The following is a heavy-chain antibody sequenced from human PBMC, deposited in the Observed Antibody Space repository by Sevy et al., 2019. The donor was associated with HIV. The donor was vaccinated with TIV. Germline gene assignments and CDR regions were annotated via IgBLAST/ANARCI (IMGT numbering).Heavy chain of an antibody. CDR1: GFTFSDYS. V-gene: IGHV3-48*01. D-gene: IGHD7-27*01. Sequence: GGSLRLSCAASGFTFSDYSMNWVRQAPGKGLEWVSYIGRGGSGTTTYYSDSVKGRFTISRDNAKNSLYLQMKSLRAEDTAVYYWAGDQNWAFDYWGQGSLVTVSS. CDR2: IGRGGSGTTT. CDR3: AGDQNWAFDY. J-gene: IGHJ4*02.